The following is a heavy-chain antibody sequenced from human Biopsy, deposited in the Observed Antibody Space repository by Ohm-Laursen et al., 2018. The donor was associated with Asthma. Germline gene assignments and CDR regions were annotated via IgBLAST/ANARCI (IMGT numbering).Heavy chain of an antibody. CDR1: GFSFSRYG. J-gene: IGHJ4*02. CDR3: SREEPTSGWYQGSILR. Sequence: SLRLSCTASGFSFSRYGMHWVRQAPGKGLEWVACISYDGSNKYYADSVKGRSTISRDNSKNTLYLQMNSLRAGDTAVYYCSREEPTSGWYQGSILRWGQGTLVTVSS. D-gene: IGHD6-19*01. CDR2: ISYDGSNK. V-gene: IGHV3-30*03.